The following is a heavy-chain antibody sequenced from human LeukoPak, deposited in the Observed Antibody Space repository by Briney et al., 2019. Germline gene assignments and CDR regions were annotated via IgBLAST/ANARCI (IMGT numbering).Heavy chain of an antibody. Sequence: SVKVSCKASGCTFSSYAISWVRQAPGQGLEWMGRIIPIFGTANYAQKFQGRVTITTDESTSTAYMELSSLRSEDTAVYYFARNTYYYDSSGYYLDYWGQGTLVTVSS. CDR2: IIPIFGTA. CDR3: ARNTYYYDSSGYYLDY. J-gene: IGHJ4*02. V-gene: IGHV1-69*05. D-gene: IGHD3-22*01. CDR1: GCTFSSYA.